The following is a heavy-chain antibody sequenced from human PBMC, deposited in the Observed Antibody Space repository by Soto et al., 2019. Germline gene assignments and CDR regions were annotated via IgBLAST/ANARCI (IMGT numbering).Heavy chain of an antibody. CDR3: AKGCRDYVWGTHMDV. J-gene: IGHJ6*02. V-gene: IGHV3-23*01. CDR2: ISGSGGST. Sequence: EVQLLESGGGLVQPGGSLRLSFAASGFTFSSYAMSWVRQAPGKGLEWVSAISGSGGSTYYADSVKGRFTIFRDNSKNTLYLQMNSLRAEDTAVYYCAKGCRDYVWGTHMDVWGQGTTVTVSS. D-gene: IGHD3-16*01. CDR1: GFTFSSYA.